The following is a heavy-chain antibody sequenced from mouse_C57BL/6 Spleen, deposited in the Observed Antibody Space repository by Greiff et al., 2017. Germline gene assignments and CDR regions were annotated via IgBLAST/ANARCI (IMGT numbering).Heavy chain of an antibody. CDR2: IDPEDGDT. D-gene: IGHD1-1*01. CDR1: GFNIKDYY. CDR3: TPSTVVEDWYFDV. Sequence: EVQLQQSGAELVRPGASVKLSCTASGFNIKDYYMHWVKQRPEQGLEWIGRIDPEDGDTEYAPKFQGKATMTADTSSNTAYLQLSSLTSEDTAVYYCTPSTVVEDWYFDVWGTGTTVTVSS. J-gene: IGHJ1*03. V-gene: IGHV14-1*01.